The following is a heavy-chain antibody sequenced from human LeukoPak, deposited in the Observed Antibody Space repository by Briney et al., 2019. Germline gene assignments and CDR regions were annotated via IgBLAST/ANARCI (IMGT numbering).Heavy chain of an antibody. D-gene: IGHD2-2*01. J-gene: IGHJ4*02. CDR3: AKDHASCYAS. V-gene: IGHV3-30*02. CDR2: IRYDGSNK. CDR1: GFTFTTYA. Sequence: SGRSLRLSCAASGFTFTTYAMHWVRQAPGKGLEWVAFIRYDGSNKYYADSVKGRFTISRDNSKNTLYLQMNTLRAEDTAVYYCAKDHASCYASWGQGTLVTVSS.